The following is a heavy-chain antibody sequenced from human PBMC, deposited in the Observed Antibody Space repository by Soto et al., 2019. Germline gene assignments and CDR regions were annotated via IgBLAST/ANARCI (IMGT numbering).Heavy chain of an antibody. CDR3: ARRSENFWSGYPEAFDL. J-gene: IGHJ4*02. CDR2: ITNSFSYI. Sequence: GGSLRLSCAASGFAFSSFSMSWVRQAPGSGLEWVAAITNSFSYIYYADSVKGRFTISRDIAKKSLYLEMNGLRVEDTAVYYCARRSENFWSGYPEAFDLWGQGTVVTVS. D-gene: IGHD3-3*01. CDR1: GFAFSSFS. V-gene: IGHV3-21*01.